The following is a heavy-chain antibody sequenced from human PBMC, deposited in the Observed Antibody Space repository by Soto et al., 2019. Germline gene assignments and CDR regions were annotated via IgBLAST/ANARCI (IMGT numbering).Heavy chain of an antibody. V-gene: IGHV4-4*02. Sequence: QVQLQESGPGLVKPSGTLSLTCAVSSGSISSSNWWSWVRQPPGKGLEWIGEIYHSGSTNYNPSLKSRVTISVDKSKNQFSLKLSSVSAADTAVYYCARRGDYYGSRVNLGYYYMDVWGKGTTVTVSS. CDR1: SGSISSSNW. D-gene: IGHD3-10*01. CDR2: IYHSGST. J-gene: IGHJ6*03. CDR3: ARRGDYYGSRVNLGYYYMDV.